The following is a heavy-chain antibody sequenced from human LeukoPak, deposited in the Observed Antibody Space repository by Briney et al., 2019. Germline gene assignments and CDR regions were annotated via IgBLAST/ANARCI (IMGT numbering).Heavy chain of an antibody. D-gene: IGHD3-9*01. V-gene: IGHV1-69*06. Sequence: GASVKVSCKASGYTFTGYYMHWVRQAPGQGLEWMGGIIPIFGTANNARKFQGRVTITADTSTSTVYMELRSLRSEDTAVYYCARSSDILTSYVFDYWGQGTLVTVSS. CDR1: GYTFTGYY. J-gene: IGHJ4*02. CDR3: ARSSDILTSYVFDY. CDR2: IIPIFGTA.